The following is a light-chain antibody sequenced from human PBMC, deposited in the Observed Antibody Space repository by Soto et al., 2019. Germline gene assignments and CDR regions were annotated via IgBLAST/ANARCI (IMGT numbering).Light chain of an antibody. Sequence: EIVMTQSPATLSVSPGERATLSCRASQSVSSNLAWYQKKPGQAPRLLNYGASTRATGIPARFSGSGSGTEFTLTISSLQSEDFAVYYCQQYNNWPQTFGQGTKVEIK. J-gene: IGKJ1*01. V-gene: IGKV3-15*01. CDR3: QQYNNWPQT. CDR1: QSVSSN. CDR2: GAS.